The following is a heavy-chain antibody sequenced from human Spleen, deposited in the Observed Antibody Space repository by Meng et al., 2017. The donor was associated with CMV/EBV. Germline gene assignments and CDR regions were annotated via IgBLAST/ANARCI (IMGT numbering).Heavy chain of an antibody. V-gene: IGHV2-5*02. D-gene: IGHD3-10*01. CDR2: IYWDDDK. CDR3: ARSWYYGSGSYYQRSVDTNWFDP. J-gene: IGHJ5*02. CDR1: G. Sequence: GVGWIRQPPGKALEWLALIYWDDDKRYSPSLKSRLTINKDTSKNQVVLTMTNMDPVDTATYYCARSWYYGSGSYYQRSVDTNWFDPWGQGTLVTVSS.